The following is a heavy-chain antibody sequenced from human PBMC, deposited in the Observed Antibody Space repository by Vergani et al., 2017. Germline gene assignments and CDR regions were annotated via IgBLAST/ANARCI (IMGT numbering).Heavy chain of an antibody. CDR3: AKDSRGQWLDLYYYYGMDV. Sequence: QVQLQESGPGLVKPSETLSLTCTVSGGSISSHYWGWIRQPPGKGLEWIGSIYYSGSTYYNPSLKSRVTISVDTSKNQFSLKLSSVTAADTAVYYCAKDSRGQWLDLYYYYGMDVWGQGTTVTVSS. D-gene: IGHD6-19*01. V-gene: IGHV4-39*07. CDR2: IYYSGST. J-gene: IGHJ6*02. CDR1: GGSISSHY.